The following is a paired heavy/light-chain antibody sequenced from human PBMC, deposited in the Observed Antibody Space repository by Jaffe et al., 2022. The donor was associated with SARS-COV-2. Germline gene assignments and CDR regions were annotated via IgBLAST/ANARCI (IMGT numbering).Light chain of an antibody. Sequence: SYELTQPPSVSVSPGQTARITCSGDALPKKYAYWYQQKSGQAPVMVIYGDSKRPSGIPERFSGSSSGTMATLTISGAQVEDEADYYCYSTDSSGNVFGTGTKVTVL. CDR1: ALPKKY. CDR3: YSTDSSGNV. V-gene: IGLV3-10*01. CDR2: GDS. J-gene: IGLJ1*01.
Heavy chain of an antibody. CDR1: GGTFSSYT. CDR3: SFFSGTTGFDY. CDR2: IIPIFGTT. V-gene: IGHV1-69*01. J-gene: IGHJ4*02. D-gene: IGHD1-1*01. Sequence: QVPLVQSGAEVKNPGSSVKVSCKGSGGTFSSYTVNWVRQAPGQGLEWMGGIIPIFGTTNYAQKFQGRVRITADESTTISYMELSSLRSEDTAVYYCSFFSGTTGFDYWGQGTLITVSS.